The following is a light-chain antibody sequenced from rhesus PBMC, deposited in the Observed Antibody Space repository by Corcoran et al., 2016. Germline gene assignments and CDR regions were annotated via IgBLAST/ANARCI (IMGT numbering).Light chain of an antibody. CDR3: CSYAGSYTYI. V-gene: IGLV2-32*01. J-gene: IGLJ1*01. Sequence: QAALTQPRSVSGSPGQSVTISCTGTSSDIGGYNYVSWYQQYPGTAPKLMIYEVSKRPSGVSDRFSGSKSGNTASLTISGLLAEDEADYYCCSYAGSYTYIFGAGTRLTVL. CDR1: SSDIGGYNY. CDR2: EVS.